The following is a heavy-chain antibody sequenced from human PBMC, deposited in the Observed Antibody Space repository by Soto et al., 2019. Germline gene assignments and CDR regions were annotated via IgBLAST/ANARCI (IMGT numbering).Heavy chain of an antibody. V-gene: IGHV1-8*02. CDR3: ARASGVLATPLDM. Sequence: QVQLVQSGAAVKRPGASVKVSCKASGYSFTSYDLKWVRQAPGQGLEWMGWMNPHGGDTGFAQKFQGRLIMTRATSTNTAYMELSSVRSEDTAVYYCARASGVLATPLDMWGQGAQVTVSS. CDR2: MNPHGGDT. CDR1: GYSFTSYD. J-gene: IGHJ4*01. D-gene: IGHD5-12*01.